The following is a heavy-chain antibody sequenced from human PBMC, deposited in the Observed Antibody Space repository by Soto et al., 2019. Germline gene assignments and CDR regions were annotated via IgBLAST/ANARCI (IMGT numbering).Heavy chain of an antibody. CDR2: IYPGDSDT. Sequence: XESLKISGKGSGYSFTSYWIGWVRQMPGKGLEWMGIIYPGDSDTRYSPSFQGQVTISADKSISAAYLQWSSLKASDTAMYYCARLAAAGTNNWFDTWGPGTMVTVSS. CDR3: ARLAAAGTNNWFDT. J-gene: IGHJ5*01. CDR1: GYSFTSYW. V-gene: IGHV5-51*01. D-gene: IGHD6-13*01.